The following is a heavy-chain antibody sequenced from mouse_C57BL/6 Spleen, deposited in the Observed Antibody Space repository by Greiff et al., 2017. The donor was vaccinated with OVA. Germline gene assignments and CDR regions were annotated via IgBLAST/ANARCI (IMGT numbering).Heavy chain of an antibody. J-gene: IGHJ1*03. D-gene: IGHD1-1*01. CDR2: INPGSGGT. V-gene: IGHV1-54*01. Sequence: QVQLKESGAELVRPGTSVKVSCKASGYAFTNYLIEWVKQRPGQGLEWIGVINPGSGGTNYNEKFKGKATLTADKSSSTAYMQLSSLTSEDSAVYFCARGHYYGSSGYFDVWGTGTTVTVSS. CDR3: ARGHYYGSSGYFDV. CDR1: GYAFTNYL.